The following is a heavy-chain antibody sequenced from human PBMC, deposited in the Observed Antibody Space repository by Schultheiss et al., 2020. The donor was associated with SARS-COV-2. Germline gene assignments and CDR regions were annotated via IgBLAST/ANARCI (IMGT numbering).Heavy chain of an antibody. CDR3: AGVLSLGYCSSTRCYARYYYGMDV. CDR1: GFTFSDYY. J-gene: IGHJ6*02. V-gene: IGHV3-11*01. Sequence: GGSLRLSCAASGFTFSDYYMSWIRQAPGKGLEWASYISSSGSTIYYADSVKGRFTISRDKAKNSLYLQMNSLRAEDTAVYYCAGVLSLGYCSSTRCYARYYYGMDVWGQGTTVTVSS. D-gene: IGHD2-2*01. CDR2: ISSSGSTI.